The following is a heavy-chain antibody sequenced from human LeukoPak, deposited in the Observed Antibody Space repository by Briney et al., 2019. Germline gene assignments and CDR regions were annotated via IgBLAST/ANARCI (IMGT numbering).Heavy chain of an antibody. V-gene: IGHV4-34*01. J-gene: IGHJ5*02. CDR2: INHSGST. D-gene: IGHD4-17*01. Sequence: PSETLSLTCAVYGGSFSGYYWSWIRQPPGKGLEWIGEINHSGSTNYNPSLKSRVTISVDTSKNQFSLKLSSVTAADTAVYYCARVVFDYGDYGWFDPWGQGTLVTVSS. CDR1: GGSFSGYY. CDR3: ARVVFDYGDYGWFDP.